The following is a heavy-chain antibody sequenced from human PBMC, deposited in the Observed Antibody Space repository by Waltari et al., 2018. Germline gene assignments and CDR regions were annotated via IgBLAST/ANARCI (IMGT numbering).Heavy chain of an antibody. Sequence: QVQLQQWGAGLLTPSETLSLTCAVYGGSFSGYYLRWIRKPPGKGPEWIGEINHSGSTNYNPSLKSRVTISVDTSKNQFSLKLSSVTAADTAVYYCARLIPSRIAAAGEVLVHFDYWGQGTLVTVSS. CDR2: INHSGST. D-gene: IGHD6-13*01. J-gene: IGHJ4*02. CDR3: ARLIPSRIAAAGEVLVHFDY. CDR1: GGSFSGYY. V-gene: IGHV4-34*01.